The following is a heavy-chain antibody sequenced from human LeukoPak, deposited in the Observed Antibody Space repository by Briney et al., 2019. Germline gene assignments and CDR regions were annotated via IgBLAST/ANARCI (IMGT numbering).Heavy chain of an antibody. J-gene: IGHJ4*02. CDR1: GYTFTSYA. Sequence: VASVKVSCKASGYTFTSYAMHWVRQAPGQRLEWMGWINAGNGNTKYSQKFQGRVTITRDTSASTAYMELSSLRSEDTAVYYCASGEAYCGGDCYPLLRYWGQGTLVTVSS. CDR3: ASGEAYCGGDCYPLLRY. D-gene: IGHD2-21*02. CDR2: INAGNGNT. V-gene: IGHV1-3*01.